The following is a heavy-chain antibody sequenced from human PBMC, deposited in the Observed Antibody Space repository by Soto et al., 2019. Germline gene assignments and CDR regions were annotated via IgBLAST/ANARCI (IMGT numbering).Heavy chain of an antibody. V-gene: IGHV4-4*02. CDR2: ISHSGTS. J-gene: IGHJ3*01. CDR1: GGSISSSHW. CDR3: ARVVLTITRGAFDA. Sequence: QVQLQESGPGLVKPSGTLSLTCAVSGGSISSSHWWPWVRQSPGKGREYIGEISHSGTSNSNPSLKSRVTLSVDKSKNHFSLTLTSVTAADTAVYYCARVVLTITRGAFDAWGQGTLVIVSS. D-gene: IGHD3-9*01.